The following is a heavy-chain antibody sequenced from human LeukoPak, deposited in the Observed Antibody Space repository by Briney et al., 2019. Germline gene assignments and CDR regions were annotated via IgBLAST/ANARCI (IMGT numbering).Heavy chain of an antibody. Sequence: SETLSLTCTVSGGSISSSSYYWGWIRQPPGKGLEWIGEINHSGSTNYNPSLKSRVTISVDTSKNQFSLKLSSVTAADTAVYYCARGLPAETTVTTFDYWGQGTLVTVSS. CDR3: ARGLPAETTVTTFDY. D-gene: IGHD4-17*01. CDR1: GGSISSSSYY. CDR2: INHSGST. V-gene: IGHV4-39*07. J-gene: IGHJ4*02.